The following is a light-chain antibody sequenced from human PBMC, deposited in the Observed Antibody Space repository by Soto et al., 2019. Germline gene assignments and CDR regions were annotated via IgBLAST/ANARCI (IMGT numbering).Light chain of an antibody. J-gene: IGKJ2*01. V-gene: IGKV3-11*01. CDR2: DTS. CDR3: QQRGTWPPP. CDR1: QSVTFY. Sequence: EIVLTQSPATLSLSPGQRATLSCRASQSVTFYLAWYQQKPGQAPRLLIYDTSNRATGIPARFSGSGSGTEFTLTISSLEPGDFAVYYCQQRGTWPPPFGQGTKLEIK.